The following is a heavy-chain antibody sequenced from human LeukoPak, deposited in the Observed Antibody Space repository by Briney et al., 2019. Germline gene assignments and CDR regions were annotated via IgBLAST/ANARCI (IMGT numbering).Heavy chain of an antibody. CDR3: ARGADSSGYYSIFYFDY. CDR2: IYYGGST. J-gene: IGHJ4*02. Sequence: SETLSLTCTVSGGPISSYYWNWIRQPPGKGLEWIGYIYYGGSTNYNPSLKSRVTISVDTSKNQFSLKLSSVTAADTAVYYCARGADSSGYYSIFYFDYWGQGTLVTVSS. CDR1: GGPISSYY. D-gene: IGHD3-22*01. V-gene: IGHV4-59*01.